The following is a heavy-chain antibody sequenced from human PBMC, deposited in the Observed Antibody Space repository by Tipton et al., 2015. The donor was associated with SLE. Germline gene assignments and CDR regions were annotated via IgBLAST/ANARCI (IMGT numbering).Heavy chain of an antibody. CDR2: VCNSVNI. CDR3: ARWAADSYMDV. Sequence: TLSLTCTVSAGSVTDYYWSWIRQSPGKGLEWVGCVCNSVNIHHNPSLKSRGTISVDTSKEQFSLKLTSVTAADTAGYYCARWAADSYMDVWGKGTTVTVSS. D-gene: IGHD6-13*01. V-gene: IGHV4-59*08. J-gene: IGHJ6*03. CDR1: AGSVTDYY.